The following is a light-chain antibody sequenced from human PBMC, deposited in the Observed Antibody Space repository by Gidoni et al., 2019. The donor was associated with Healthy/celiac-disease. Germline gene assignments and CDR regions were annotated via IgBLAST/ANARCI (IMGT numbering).Light chain of an antibody. CDR1: KLGDKY. CDR3: QAWDSSIVV. CDR2: QDS. Sequence: SYALTPPPSVSVSPGQTASITCSGDKLGDKYACWYQQKPGQSPVLVIYQDSKRPSGIPERFSGSNSGNTATLTISGTQAMDEADYYCQAWDSSIVVFGGGTKLTVL. V-gene: IGLV3-1*01. J-gene: IGLJ2*01.